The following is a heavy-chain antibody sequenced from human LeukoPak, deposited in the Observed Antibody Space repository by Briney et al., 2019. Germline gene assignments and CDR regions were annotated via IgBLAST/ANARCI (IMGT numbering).Heavy chain of an antibody. V-gene: IGHV3-23*01. D-gene: IGHD3-3*01. CDR3: AVRLTIFGVVIIPFDY. CDR2: ISGSGGST. J-gene: IGHJ4*02. CDR1: GFTFSSYA. Sequence: PGGSLRLSCAASGFTFSSYAMSWVRQAPGKGLEWVSAISGSGGSTYYADSVKGRFTISRDNSKNTLYLQMNSLRAEDTAVYYCAVRLTIFGVVIIPFDYWGQGTLVTVSS.